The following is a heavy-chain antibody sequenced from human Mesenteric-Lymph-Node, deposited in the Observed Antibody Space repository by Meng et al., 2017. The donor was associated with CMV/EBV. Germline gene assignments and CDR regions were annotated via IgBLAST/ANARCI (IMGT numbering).Heavy chain of an antibody. D-gene: IGHD2-15*01. V-gene: IGHV3-11*04. CDR1: GFTVSSNY. CDR2: ISSSGSTI. Sequence: GGSLRLSCAASGFTVSSNYMSWVRQAPGKGLEWVSYISSSGSTIYYADSVKGRFTISRDNAKNSLYLQMNSLRAEDTAVYYCARGASVVVVAATRVGDPLFDPWGQGTLVTVSS. J-gene: IGHJ5*02. CDR3: ARGASVVVVAATRVGDPLFDP.